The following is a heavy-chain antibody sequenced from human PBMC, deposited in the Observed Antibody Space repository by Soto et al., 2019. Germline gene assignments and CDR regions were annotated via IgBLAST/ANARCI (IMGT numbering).Heavy chain of an antibody. D-gene: IGHD3-16*01. CDR3: ARGLGGRMDR. V-gene: IGHV1-69*08. CDR2: IIPILGET. CDR1: GTIFSSYT. J-gene: IGHJ6*02. Sequence: QVQLVQSGAEVKKPGSSVRVSCKASGTIFSSYTISWVRQAPGQGLEWMGRIIPILGETNSAQKFQGRVTLTAEKSTNTAYKQLNSLRLEDTAVNYRARGLGGRMDRWGQGNTVNLSS.